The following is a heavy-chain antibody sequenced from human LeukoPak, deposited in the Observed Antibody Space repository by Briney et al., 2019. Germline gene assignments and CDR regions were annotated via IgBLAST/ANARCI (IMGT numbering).Heavy chain of an antibody. CDR2: IRYDGSNK. Sequence: GGSRRLSCAASGFTFSSYGMHWVRQAPGKGLEWVAFIRYDGSNKYYADSVKGRFTISRDNSKNTLYLQMNSLRAEDTAVYYCAKDRVVGATGNWFDPWGQGTLVTVSS. V-gene: IGHV3-30*02. J-gene: IGHJ5*02. CDR3: AKDRVVGATGNWFDP. CDR1: GFTFSSYG. D-gene: IGHD1-26*01.